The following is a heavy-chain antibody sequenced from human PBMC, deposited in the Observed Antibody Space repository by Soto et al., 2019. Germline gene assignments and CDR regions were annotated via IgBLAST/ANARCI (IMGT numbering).Heavy chain of an antibody. D-gene: IGHD1-26*01. V-gene: IGHV4-39*01. CDR1: GDSISSSTYY. CDR2: IFYSGIT. Sequence: ASETLSLTCTVSGDSISSSTYYWAWIRQPPGKGLEWIGNIFYSGITYYNPSLRSRITMSVDTSKNQFSLKLSSVIAADTAVYYCARRKYSGTFWSLDFWGQGTLVTVSS. J-gene: IGHJ4*02. CDR3: ARRKYSGTFWSLDF.